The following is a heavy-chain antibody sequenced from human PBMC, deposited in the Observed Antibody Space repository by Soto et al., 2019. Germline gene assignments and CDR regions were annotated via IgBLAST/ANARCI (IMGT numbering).Heavy chain of an antibody. CDR3: AHLLGIAPYFDY. CDR2: IYWNDDK. V-gene: IGHV2-5*01. D-gene: IGHD7-27*01. CDR1: GFSLSTSDVG. Sequence: QITLKESGPTLVKPTQTLTLTCTFSGFSLSTSDVGVGWIRQPPGKTPEWLALIYWNDDKRYSPSLKNRLTITKDTSKNQVVLTLTNMDPVDTATYVCAHLLGIAPYFDYWGQGTLVTVSS. J-gene: IGHJ4*02.